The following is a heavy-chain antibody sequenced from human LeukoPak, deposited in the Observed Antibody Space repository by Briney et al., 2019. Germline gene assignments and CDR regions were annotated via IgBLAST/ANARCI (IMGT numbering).Heavy chain of an antibody. Sequence: ASVKVSRKASGGTFSSYAISWVRQAPGQGLEWMGGIIPIFGTANYAQKFQGRVTITADKSTSAAYMELSSLRSEDTAVYYCARGGRAYCSSTSCYGAFDIWGQGTMVTVSS. V-gene: IGHV1-69*06. CDR3: ARGGRAYCSSTSCYGAFDI. J-gene: IGHJ3*02. D-gene: IGHD2-2*01. CDR1: GGTFSSYA. CDR2: IIPIFGTA.